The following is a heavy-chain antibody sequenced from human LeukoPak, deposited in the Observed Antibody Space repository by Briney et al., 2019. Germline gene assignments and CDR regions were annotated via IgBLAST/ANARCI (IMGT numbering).Heavy chain of an antibody. V-gene: IGHV3-11*01. CDR1: GFTFSDYY. CDR3: AKVPAYYCDSSGLY. J-gene: IGHJ4*02. CDR2: ISSSGSTI. Sequence: KPGGSLRLSCAASGFTFSDYYMSWIRQAPGKGLEWVSYISSSGSTIYYAGSVKGRFTISRDNSKNTLYLQMNSLRAEDTAVYYCAKVPAYYCDSSGLYWGQGTLVTVSS. D-gene: IGHD3-22*01.